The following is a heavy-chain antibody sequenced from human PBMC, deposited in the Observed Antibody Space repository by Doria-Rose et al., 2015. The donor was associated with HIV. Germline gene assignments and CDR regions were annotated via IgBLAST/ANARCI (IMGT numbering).Heavy chain of an antibody. D-gene: IGHD6-13*01. CDR2: IFSYDER. V-gene: IGHV2-26*01. Sequence: SGPVLVKPTETLTLTCTVSGVSLSSPGMGVSWIRQPPGKALEWLANIFSYDERSYKTSLKSRLTISRGTSKSQVVLTMTDMDTVDTATYYCARIKSSRWYHKYYFDFWGQGTLVIVSA. CDR3: ARIKSSRWYHKYYFDF. J-gene: IGHJ4*02. CDR1: GVSLSSPGMG.